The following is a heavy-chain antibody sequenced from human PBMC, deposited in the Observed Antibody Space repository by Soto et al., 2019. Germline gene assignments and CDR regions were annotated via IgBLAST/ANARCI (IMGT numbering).Heavy chain of an antibody. Sequence: SETLSLTCTVSGGSISSGDYYWSWIRQPPGKGLEWIGYIYYSGSTYYNPSLKSRVTISVDTSKNQFSLKLSSVTAADTAVYYCSRFMVRGNWFDPWGQGTLVTVSS. J-gene: IGHJ5*02. V-gene: IGHV4-30-4*01. CDR3: SRFMVRGNWFDP. D-gene: IGHD3-10*01. CDR1: GGSISSGDYY. CDR2: IYYSGST.